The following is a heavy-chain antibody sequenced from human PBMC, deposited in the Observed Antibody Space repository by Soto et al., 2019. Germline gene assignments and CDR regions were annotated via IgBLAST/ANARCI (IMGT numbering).Heavy chain of an antibody. CDR2: ISYDGSNK. V-gene: IGHV3-30*18. D-gene: IGHD1-26*01. CDR1: GFTFSSYG. Sequence: PGGSLRLSCAASGFTFSSYGMHWVRQAPGKGLEWVAVISYDGSNKYYADSVKGRFTISRDNSKNTLYLQMNSLRAEDTAVYYCAKGGTSGSYFLESGYYFDYWGREPWSPSPQ. J-gene: IGHJ4*02. CDR3: AKGGTSGSYFLESGYYFDY.